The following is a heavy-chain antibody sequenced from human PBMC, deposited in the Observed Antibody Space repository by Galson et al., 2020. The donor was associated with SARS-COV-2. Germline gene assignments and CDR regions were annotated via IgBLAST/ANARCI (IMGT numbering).Heavy chain of an antibody. J-gene: IGHJ4*02. CDR2: TYYRSNWNS. D-gene: IGHD5-12*01. CDR3: ARGSWRDGYNYVFDY. V-gene: IGHV6-1*01. Sequence: SQTLSLTCAISGDSVSSNRAAWNWIRQSPSRGLEWLGRTYYRSNWNSDYALSVKGRITINPDTSKNQFSLQLNSVTPEDTAVYSCARGSWRDGYNYVFDYWGQGTLVTVSS. CDR1: GDSVSSNRAA.